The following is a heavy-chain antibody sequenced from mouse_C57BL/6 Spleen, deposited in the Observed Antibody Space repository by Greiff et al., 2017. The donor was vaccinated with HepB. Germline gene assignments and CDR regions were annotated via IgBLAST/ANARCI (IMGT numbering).Heavy chain of an antibody. CDR3: ARGGVTTVVAGPYFDY. V-gene: IGHV1-9*01. Sequence: QVQLQQSGAELMKPGASVKLSCKATGYTFTGYWIEWVKQRPGHGLEWIGEILPGSGSTNYNEKFKGKATFTADTSSNTAYMQLSSLTTEDSALYYCARGGVTTVVAGPYFDYWGQGTTLTVSS. CDR1: GYTFTGYW. D-gene: IGHD1-1*01. J-gene: IGHJ2*01. CDR2: ILPGSGST.